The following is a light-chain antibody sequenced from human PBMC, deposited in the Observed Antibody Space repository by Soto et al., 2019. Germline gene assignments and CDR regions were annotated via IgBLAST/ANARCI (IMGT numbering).Light chain of an antibody. J-gene: IGKJ5*01. Sequence: IQLTQSPSSLSTSVRDRVTITCRASQGISSYLAWYQQKPGKAPKLLIYKASTLKSGVPSRFSGSGSGTDYTLTISSLEPEDFAVYYCQQRLSWPITFGQGTRLEIK. V-gene: IGKV1-9*01. CDR2: KAS. CDR3: QQRLSWPIT. CDR1: QGISSY.